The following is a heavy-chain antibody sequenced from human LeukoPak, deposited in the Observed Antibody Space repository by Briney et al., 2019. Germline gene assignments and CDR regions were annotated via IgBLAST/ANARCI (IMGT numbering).Heavy chain of an antibody. CDR2: IYYSGST. CDR1: GGSISSGDYY. Sequence: SETLSLTCTVSGGSISSGDYYWSWIRQPPGKGLEWIGYIYYSGSTYYNPSLKSRVTISVDTSKNQFSLKLSSVTAADTAVYYWARYCSGGSCYDDSDYWGQGTLVTVSS. J-gene: IGHJ4*02. V-gene: IGHV4-30-4*01. D-gene: IGHD2-15*01. CDR3: ARYCSGGSCYDDSDY.